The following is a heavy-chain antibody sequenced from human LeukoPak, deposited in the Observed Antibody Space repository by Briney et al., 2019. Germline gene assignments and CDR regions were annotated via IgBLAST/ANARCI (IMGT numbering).Heavy chain of an antibody. CDR2: IYTSGST. D-gene: IGHD3-22*01. V-gene: IGHV4-61*02. Sequence: SETLSLTCTVSGGSISSGSYYWSWIRQPAGKGLEWIGRIYTSGSTNYNPSLKSRVTISVDTSKNQFSLKLSSVTAADTAVYYCAREDYDSLLWGQGTLVTVSS. J-gene: IGHJ4*02. CDR3: AREDYDSLL. CDR1: GGSISSGSYY.